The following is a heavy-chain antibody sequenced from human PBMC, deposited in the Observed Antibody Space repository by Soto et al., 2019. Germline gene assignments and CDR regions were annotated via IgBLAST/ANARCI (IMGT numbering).Heavy chain of an antibody. CDR2: LYGTGST. Sequence: EVQLVESGGGLIQPGGSLRLSCAASGFNVSGTYMSWVRLPPGKGLEWVSLLYGTGSTHYPKSVKGRFTGSRDVSKNRLRLKMNKLRAEDSGMYYCVREDRVPFTTGRSVASWGRGTLLTVSS. CDR1: GFNVSGTY. D-gene: IGHD1-1*01. V-gene: IGHV3-53*03. CDR3: VREDRVPFTTGRSVAS. J-gene: IGHJ5*02.